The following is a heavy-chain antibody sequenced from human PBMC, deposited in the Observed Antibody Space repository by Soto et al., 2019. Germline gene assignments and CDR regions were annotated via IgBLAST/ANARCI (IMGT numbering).Heavy chain of an antibody. J-gene: IGHJ4*02. CDR3: AKDRQPDGLWPFDH. D-gene: IGHD2-8*01. CDR2: LFGNGGGI. V-gene: IGHV3-23*01. Sequence: EVHLLESGGGLIQPGGSLRLSCAASGFTFSTYAMSWVRQAPGKGLGGVSGLFGNGGGISYADSVMGRFTISRDNSNNMLYLEMHSLRVEDTGVYYCAKDRQPDGLWPFDHWGQGTLVTVSS. CDR1: GFTFSTYA.